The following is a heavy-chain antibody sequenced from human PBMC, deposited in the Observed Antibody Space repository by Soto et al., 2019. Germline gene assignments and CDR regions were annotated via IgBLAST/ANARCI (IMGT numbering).Heavy chain of an antibody. Sequence: QVQLVQSGAEAKKPGASVTVSCQASGYTFTSYDINWVRLATGQGLEWMGFMTPSSGNTGYAQKFQGRVTLTRNTSIRTAYLELSSLRSDDTPVYYCTRGDFWGQGTLVTVSS. CDR1: GYTFTSYD. CDR3: TRGDF. CDR2: MTPSSGNT. J-gene: IGHJ4*02. V-gene: IGHV1-8*01.